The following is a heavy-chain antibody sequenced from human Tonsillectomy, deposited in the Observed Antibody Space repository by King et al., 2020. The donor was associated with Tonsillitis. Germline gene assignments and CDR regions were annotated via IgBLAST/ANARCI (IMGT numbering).Heavy chain of an antibody. CDR1: GYTFIRYG. CDR3: ARDWLPLAAAATSWFGP. V-gene: IGHV1-18*01. J-gene: IGHJ5*02. CDR2: ISSYNGNT. D-gene: IGHD6-13*01. Sequence: QLVQSGAEVKKPGASVKVSCKASGYTFIRYGVTWVRQAPGQGLEWMGWISSYNGNTNYAQKFQGRVTMTTDTSTSTAYLELRSLRSDDTAQYYCARDWLPLAAAATSWFGPWGQGTSVTVHS.